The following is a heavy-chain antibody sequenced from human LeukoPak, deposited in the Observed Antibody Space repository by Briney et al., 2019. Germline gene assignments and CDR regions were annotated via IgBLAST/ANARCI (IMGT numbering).Heavy chain of an antibody. V-gene: IGHV1-2*02. J-gene: IGHJ4*02. CDR3: ARGLFAIFGAVIISPELLH. CDR2: INPSSGGT. CDR1: AYTFTGYY. D-gene: IGHD3-3*01. Sequence: ASVKVSCKASAYTFTGYYMHWLRQAPGQGLEWMGWINPSSGGTNYAQKFQGRVTMTRDTSISTAYMELSRLRSDDTAVYYCARGLFAIFGAVIISPELLHWGQGTLVTVSS.